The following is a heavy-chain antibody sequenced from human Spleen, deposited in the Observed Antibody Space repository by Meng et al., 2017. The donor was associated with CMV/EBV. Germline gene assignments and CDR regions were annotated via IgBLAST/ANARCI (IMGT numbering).Heavy chain of an antibody. Sequence: ASVKVSCKASGYTFTSYAMHWVRQAPGQRLEWMGWSNAGNGNTKYSQEFQARVTITRDTSASTAYMELSSLRSEDMAVYYCARGARHYYYYGMDVWGQGTTVTVSS. J-gene: IGHJ6*02. V-gene: IGHV1-3*02. CDR3: ARGARHYYYYGMDV. CDR2: SNAGNGNT. CDR1: GYTFTSYA. D-gene: IGHD1-26*01.